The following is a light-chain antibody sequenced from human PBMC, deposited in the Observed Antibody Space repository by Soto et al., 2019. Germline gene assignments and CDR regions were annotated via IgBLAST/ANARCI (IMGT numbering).Light chain of an antibody. CDR3: QQYYSTPST. J-gene: IGKJ4*01. Sequence: IVMTQSPDSLTVSLGESATINCKSSQSILSSCNNKNYLVWYQQKPGPPPKVLINWASTRDTCVPDRFSGRGSGANFTLTISSLQDEDVAVYYCQQYYSTPSTFGGATKLEIK. V-gene: IGKV4-1*01. CDR1: QSILSSCNNKNY. CDR2: WAS.